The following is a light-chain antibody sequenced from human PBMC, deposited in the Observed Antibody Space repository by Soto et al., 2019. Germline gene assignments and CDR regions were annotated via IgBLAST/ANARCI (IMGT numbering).Light chain of an antibody. J-gene: IGKJ5*01. V-gene: IGKV3-15*01. Sequence: EIVMTQSPATLSVSPGERATLSCRASQSVSSNLAWYQQKPGQAPRLLIYGASTRATGIPARFSGSGSGTKFTLTISSTHSEDFAVYYCQQYNNWPPITFGQGTRLEIK. CDR2: GAS. CDR1: QSVSSN. CDR3: QQYNNWPPIT.